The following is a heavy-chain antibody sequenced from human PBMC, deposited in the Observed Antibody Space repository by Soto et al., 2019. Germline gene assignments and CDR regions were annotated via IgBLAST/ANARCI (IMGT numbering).Heavy chain of an antibody. CDR1: GDTFNTYT. D-gene: IGHD2-2*01. CDR2: IIPRSATS. J-gene: IGHJ6*02. CDR3: AREGLVLVPTTVNSDYYYYAMDV. V-gene: IGHV1-69*13. Sequence: SVEVSCKASGDTFNTYTITLMRKAPGKGLEWMGGIIPRSATSNYAQKFQGRVTITADESTNTAYMELSSLRSEDTAVYYCAREGLVLVPTTVNSDYYYYAMDVWGQGTTVTVSS.